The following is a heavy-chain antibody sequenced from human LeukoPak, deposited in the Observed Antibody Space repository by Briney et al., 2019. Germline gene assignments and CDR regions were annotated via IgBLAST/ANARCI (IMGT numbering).Heavy chain of an antibody. CDR2: INPSGGST. CDR1: GYTFTSYY. D-gene: IGHD3-22*01. CDR3: ARPASTIDSSGYYWNWFDP. V-gene: IGHV1-46*01. Sequence: ASVKVSCKASGYTFTSYYMHWVRQAPGQGLEWMGIINPSGGSTSYAQKFRGRVTMTRDTSTSTVYMELSSLRSEDTAVYYCARPASTIDSSGYYWNWFDPWGQGTLVTVSS. J-gene: IGHJ5*02.